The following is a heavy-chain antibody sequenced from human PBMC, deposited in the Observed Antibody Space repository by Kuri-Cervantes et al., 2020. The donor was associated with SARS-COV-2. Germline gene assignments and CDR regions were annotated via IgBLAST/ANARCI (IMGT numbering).Heavy chain of an antibody. J-gene: IGHJ3*02. CDR2: IRYDGGNK. V-gene: IGHV3-30*02. CDR3: AKLSNWDDAFDI. Sequence: GESLKIPWAASGFTFSSYGMHWVRQAPGKGLEWVAFIRYDGGNKYYADSVKGRFTISRDNSKNTLYLQMNSLRAEDTAVYYCAKLSNWDDAFDIWGQGTMVTVSS. CDR1: GFTFSSYG. D-gene: IGHD1-1*01.